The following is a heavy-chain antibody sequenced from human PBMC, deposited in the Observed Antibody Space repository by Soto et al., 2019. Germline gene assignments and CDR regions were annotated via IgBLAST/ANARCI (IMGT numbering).Heavy chain of an antibody. CDR3: ARDGLTFGGD. CDR1: GFTFTSFT. Sequence: EVRLVESGGGLVKPGGSLRLSCVASGFTFTSFTMNWVRQAPGKGLEWVSSISSSSAYVHYAASVKGRFTISRDNAKDSLFLQMNSLRVDDSAVYYCARDGLTFGGDWGQGTLVAVSP. J-gene: IGHJ4*02. D-gene: IGHD3-16*01. CDR2: ISSSSAYV. V-gene: IGHV3-21*02.